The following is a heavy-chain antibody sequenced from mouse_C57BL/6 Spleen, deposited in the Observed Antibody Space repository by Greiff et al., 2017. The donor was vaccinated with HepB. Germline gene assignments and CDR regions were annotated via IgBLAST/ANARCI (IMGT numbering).Heavy chain of an antibody. D-gene: IGHD1-1*01. CDR2: ISNLAYSI. Sequence: EVQLVESGGGLVQPGGSLKLSCAASGFTFSDYGMAWVRQAPRKGPEWVAFISNLAYSIYYADTVTGRFTISRENAKNTLYLEMSSLRSEDTAMYYCARPDYYGSSLTWFAYWGQGTLVTVSA. CDR3: ARPDYYGSSLTWFAY. CDR1: GFTFSDYG. J-gene: IGHJ3*01. V-gene: IGHV5-15*01.